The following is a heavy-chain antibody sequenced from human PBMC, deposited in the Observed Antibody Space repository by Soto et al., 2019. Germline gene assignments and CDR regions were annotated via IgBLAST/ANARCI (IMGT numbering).Heavy chain of an antibody. V-gene: IGHV4-59*01. J-gene: IGHJ5*02. CDR1: GGSISSYY. D-gene: IGHD6-19*01. Sequence: SETLSLTYTVSGGSISSYYWSWIRQPPGKGLEWIGYIYYSGSTNYNPSLKSRVTISVDTSKNQFSLKLSSVTAAGTAVYYCARDNIAVAGTSWFDPWGQGTLVTVSS. CDR2: IYYSGST. CDR3: ARDNIAVAGTSWFDP.